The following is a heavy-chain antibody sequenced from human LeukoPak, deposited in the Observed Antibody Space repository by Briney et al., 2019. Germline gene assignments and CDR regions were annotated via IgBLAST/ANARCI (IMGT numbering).Heavy chain of an antibody. Sequence: GGSLRLSCAASGFTFTSYAMSGVRQAPGKGLEWVSAISGSGGSTYYGDSVKGRFTISRDSSKNAMYLQMNSLRAEDTAVYYCAKGSGSGSYYKNYFDPWGQGTLVTVSS. J-gene: IGHJ5*02. CDR3: AKGSGSGSYYKNYFDP. D-gene: IGHD3-10*01. CDR1: GFTFTSYA. V-gene: IGHV3-23*01. CDR2: ISGSGGST.